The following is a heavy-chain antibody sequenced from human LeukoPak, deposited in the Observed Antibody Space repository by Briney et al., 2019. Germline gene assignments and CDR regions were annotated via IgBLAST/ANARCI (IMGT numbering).Heavy chain of an antibody. CDR2: ISSNGHNT. CDR1: GFTFNKYA. CDR3: TLGTDY. J-gene: IGHJ4*02. Sequence: PGGALRLSCAASGFTFNKYAMTWVGQAPGRGGEWVSVISSNGHNTYYVGSVKGRFTISRDNLKNMMSLQMESLRVEETAVYYCTLGTDYWGQGILVSVSS. V-gene: IGHV3-23*01.